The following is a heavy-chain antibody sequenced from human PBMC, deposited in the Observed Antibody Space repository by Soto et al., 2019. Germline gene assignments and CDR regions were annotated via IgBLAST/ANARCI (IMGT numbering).Heavy chain of an antibody. Sequence: QVQLVESGGGVVQPGRSLRLSCAASGFTFSSYAMHWVRQAPGKGLEWVAVISYDGSNKYYADSVKGRFTISRDNSKNKANLQMTIVRDEYMELYYCARAGHYDILTCYLGPLHYLGQGTMLTVSS. J-gene: IGHJ4*02. D-gene: IGHD3-9*01. V-gene: IGHV3-30-3*01. CDR2: ISYDGSNK. CDR3: ARAGHYDILTCYLGPLHY. CDR1: GFTFSSYA.